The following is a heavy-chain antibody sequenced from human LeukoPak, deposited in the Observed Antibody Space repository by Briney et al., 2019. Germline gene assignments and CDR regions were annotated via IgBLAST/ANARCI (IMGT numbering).Heavy chain of an antibody. CDR3: ARRRKYCSSTSCYSADGFDY. V-gene: IGHV1-2*06. J-gene: IGHJ4*02. Sequence: ASVKVSCKASGYTFTGYFMHWVRQAPGQGLEWMGRINPNSGGTNYAQKFQGRVTMTRDTSISTAYMELSRLRSDDTAVYYCARRRKYCSSTSCYSADGFDYWGQGTLVTVSS. CDR1: GYTFTGYF. D-gene: IGHD2-2*01. CDR2: INPNSGGT.